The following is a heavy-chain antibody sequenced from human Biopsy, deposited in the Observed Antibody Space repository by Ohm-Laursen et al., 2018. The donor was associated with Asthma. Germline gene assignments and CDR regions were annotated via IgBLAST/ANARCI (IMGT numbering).Heavy chain of an antibody. V-gene: IGHV4-59*12. Sequence: SETLSLTCTVSGGSISDYYKTWFRQPPGKGLEWIGYIYYSGSTYYNPSLKSRVSISLDTSKNQFSLSLTSVTAADTAVYYCARTTYGHDGFDPWGQGTLVTVSS. D-gene: IGHD4-17*01. J-gene: IGHJ5*02. CDR2: IYYSGST. CDR3: ARTTYGHDGFDP. CDR1: GGSISDYY.